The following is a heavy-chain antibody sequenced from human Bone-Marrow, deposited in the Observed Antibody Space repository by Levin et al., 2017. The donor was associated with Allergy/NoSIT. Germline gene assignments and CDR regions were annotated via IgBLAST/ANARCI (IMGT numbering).Heavy chain of an antibody. CDR1: GFTFSDYY. CDR2: IITSGTHT. D-gene: IGHD3-10*01. V-gene: IGHV3-11*03. J-gene: IGHJ4*02. Sequence: GESLKISCAASGFTFSDYYMSWIRQAPGKGLEWISYIITSGTHTSYADSVKGRFTISRDNANNLVFLQMNSLRAEDTAVYYCASRYGSGTYYQGNNYWGQGTLVTVSS. CDR3: ASRYGSGTYYQGNNY.